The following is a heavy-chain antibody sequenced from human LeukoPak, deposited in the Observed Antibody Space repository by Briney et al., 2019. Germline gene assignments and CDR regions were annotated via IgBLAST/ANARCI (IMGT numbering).Heavy chain of an antibody. CDR1: GFNFSSYA. D-gene: IGHD6-19*01. Sequence: PGGSLRLSCAASGFNFSSYAMSWVRQAPGKGLEWVSAISGSGGSTYYADSVKGRFTISRDNSKNTLYLQMNSLRAEDTAVYYCARGLTPEYRTEKVAGTFDYWGQGTLVTVSS. CDR2: ISGSGGST. CDR3: ARGLTPEYRTEKVAGTFDY. V-gene: IGHV3-23*01. J-gene: IGHJ4*02.